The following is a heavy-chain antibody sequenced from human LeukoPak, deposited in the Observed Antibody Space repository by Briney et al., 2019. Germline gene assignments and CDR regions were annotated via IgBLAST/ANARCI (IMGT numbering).Heavy chain of an antibody. J-gene: IGHJ4*02. D-gene: IGHD5-18*01. CDR3: ARDVGGYHYGYSLDS. CDR2: IYSSGSA. V-gene: IGHV4-59*12. CDR1: GSSINNNF. Sequence: SETLSLTCTVSGSSINNNFWTWIRQPPGKGLEWIGYIYSSGSANYNPSLKSRVIISGDTSKNQISLKLTSVTAADTAVYYCARDVGGYHYGYSLDSWGQGTLVSVSS.